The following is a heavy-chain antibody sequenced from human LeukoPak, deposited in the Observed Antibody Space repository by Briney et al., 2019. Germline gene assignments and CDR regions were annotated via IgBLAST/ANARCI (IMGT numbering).Heavy chain of an antibody. Sequence: GGSLRLSCAASGFTFRSYAMSWVRQAPGKGLEWVSNISGSGDRTDYADSVKGRFTISRDNSWNTLYLHMHSLRVEDTAVYYCAKQMSGWSPDGAWGQGTLVTVSS. D-gene: IGHD6-19*01. J-gene: IGHJ5*02. CDR3: AKQMSGWSPDGA. CDR1: GFTFRSYA. CDR2: ISGSGDRT. V-gene: IGHV3-23*01.